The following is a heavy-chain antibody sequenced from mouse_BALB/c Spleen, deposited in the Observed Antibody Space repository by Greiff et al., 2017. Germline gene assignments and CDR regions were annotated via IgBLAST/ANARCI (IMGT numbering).Heavy chain of an antibody. CDR2: ISYDGSN. CDR1: GYSITSGYY. V-gene: IGHV3-6*02. D-gene: IGHD2-12*01. J-gene: IGHJ4*01. CDR3: ARDDSYYDAMDY. Sequence: VQLKESGPGLVKPSQSLSLTCSVTGYSITSGYYWYWIRQFPGNKLEWMGYISYDGSNNYNPSLKNRISITRDTSKNQFFLKLNSVTTEDTATYYCARDDSYYDAMDYWGQGTSVTVSS.